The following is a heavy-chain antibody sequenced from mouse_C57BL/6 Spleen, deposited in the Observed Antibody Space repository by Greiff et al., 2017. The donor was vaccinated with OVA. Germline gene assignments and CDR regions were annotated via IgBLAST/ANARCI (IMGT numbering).Heavy chain of an antibody. D-gene: IGHD3-3*01. Sequence: VQLKESGAELVRPGASVKLSCTASGFNIKDDYMHWVKQRPEQGLEWIGWIDPENGDTEYASKFQGKATITADTSSNTAYLQLSSLTSEDTAVYYCTTRDRFDYWGQGTTLTVSS. CDR1: GFNIKDDY. CDR2: IDPENGDT. CDR3: TTRDRFDY. J-gene: IGHJ2*01. V-gene: IGHV14-4*01.